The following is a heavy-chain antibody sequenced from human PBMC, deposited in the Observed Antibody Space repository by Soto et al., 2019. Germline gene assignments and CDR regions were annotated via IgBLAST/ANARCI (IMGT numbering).Heavy chain of an antibody. D-gene: IGHD1-7*01. CDR3: ARLNSITGTTDY. CDR2: IYHSGST. CDR1: SCSISSSNL. V-gene: IGHV4-4*02. J-gene: IGHJ4*02. Sequence: PSETLSLTCAVSSCSISSSNLGSWVRQPTGKGLERIGEIYHSGSTNYNPSLKSRVTISVDKSKNLFSLKLSSVTAADTAVYYCARLNSITGTTDYWGQGTLVTVSS.